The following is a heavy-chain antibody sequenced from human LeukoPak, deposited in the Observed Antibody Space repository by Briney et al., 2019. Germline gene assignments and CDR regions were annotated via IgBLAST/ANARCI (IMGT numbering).Heavy chain of an antibody. V-gene: IGHV3-23*01. D-gene: IGHD3-10*02. CDR2: ISDNGRST. CDR3: AKDVRQGRGGMDV. CDR1: GFTFRTLS. J-gene: IGHJ6*01. Sequence: GGSLRLSCAASGFTFRTLSMNWVRQAPGKGLEWVSTISDNGRSTHYADSVKGRFTISRHNSKNTLDLQMNSLKAEDTAIYYCAKDVRQGRGGMDVSGERTTVTLSS.